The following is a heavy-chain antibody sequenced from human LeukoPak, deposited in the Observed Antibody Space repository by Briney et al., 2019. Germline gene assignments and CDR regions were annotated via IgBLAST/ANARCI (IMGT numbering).Heavy chain of an antibody. V-gene: IGHV1-18*01. D-gene: IGHD3-22*01. CDR2: ISAYNGNT. Sequence: ASVKVSCKASGYTFTSYGISWVRQAPGQGLEWMGWISAYNGNTNYAQKLQGRVTMTTDTSTSTAYMELRSLRSDDTAVYYCARVRVGSITMIVVVTYAFDIWGQGTMVTVSS. J-gene: IGHJ3*02. CDR3: ARVRVGSITMIVVVTYAFDI. CDR1: GYTFTSYG.